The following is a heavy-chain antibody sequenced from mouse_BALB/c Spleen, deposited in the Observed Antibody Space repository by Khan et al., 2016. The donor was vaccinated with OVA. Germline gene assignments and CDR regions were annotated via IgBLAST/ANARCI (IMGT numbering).Heavy chain of an antibody. CDR3: ARGIWQSYYFDY. CDR2: INPYNGAT. Sequence: VQLQQSGPELVKPGTSVKMSCKASGYRFTSYIIHWVKQRPGQGLEWIGYINPYNGATKYNEKFNGKATLTYDKSTNTAHLVLSSLSSEDSAFYYCARGIWQSYYFDYWGQGTTLTVSS. CDR1: GYRFTSYI. J-gene: IGHJ2*01. D-gene: IGHD6-1*01. V-gene: IGHV1S136*01.